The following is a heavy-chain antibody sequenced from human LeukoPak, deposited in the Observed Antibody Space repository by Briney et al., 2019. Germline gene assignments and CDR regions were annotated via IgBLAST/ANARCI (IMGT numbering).Heavy chain of an antibody. J-gene: IGHJ4*02. CDR3: ARKGTGDLDYFDY. Sequence: SQTLSLTCTVSGGSISSGRYYWSWIRQPAGKGLEWSGRIYTSGSTNYNPSLKSRVTISVDTSKIQFSLKLSSVTAADTAVYYCARKGTGDLDYFDYWGQGTLVTVSS. CDR2: IYTSGST. CDR1: GGSISSGRYY. D-gene: IGHD7-27*01. V-gene: IGHV4-61*02.